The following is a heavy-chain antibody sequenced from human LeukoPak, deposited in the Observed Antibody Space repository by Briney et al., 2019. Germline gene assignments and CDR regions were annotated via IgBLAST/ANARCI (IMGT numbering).Heavy chain of an antibody. V-gene: IGHV5-51*01. J-gene: IGHJ6*03. CDR2: IYPGDSDT. CDR3: ARAASRVGYMDV. Sequence: GASLKISCKGSGYSFTSYWIGLVRQMPGKGLEWMGIIYPGDSDTRYTPSLQGQVTISADKTISTAYLQWSSLKASDTAKYYCARAASRVGYMDVWGKGTTVTVSS. CDR1: GYSFTSYW.